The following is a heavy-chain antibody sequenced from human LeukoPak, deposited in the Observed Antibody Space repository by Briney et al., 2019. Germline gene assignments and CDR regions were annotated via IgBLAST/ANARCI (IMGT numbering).Heavy chain of an antibody. CDR2: IWYDGSNK. Sequence: GGSLRLSCAASGFTFSSYGMHWVRQAPGKGLEWVAVIWYDGSNKYYADSVKGRFTISRDNSKNTLYLQMNSLRAEDTAVYYCARDRDIVVVPAEYYYYGMDVWGQGTTVTVSS. J-gene: IGHJ6*02. D-gene: IGHD2-2*01. CDR1: GFTFSSYG. V-gene: IGHV3-33*01. CDR3: ARDRDIVVVPAEYYYYGMDV.